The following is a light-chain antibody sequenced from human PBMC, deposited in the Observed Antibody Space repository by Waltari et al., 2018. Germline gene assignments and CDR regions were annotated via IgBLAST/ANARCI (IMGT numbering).Light chain of an antibody. CDR3: SSWDASLNGVV. J-gene: IGLJ2*01. Sequence: QSVLTQPPSASGTPGQTITIPCSGSSSNIGGFTVNWYQQLPGTAPKLLIYSNFQRPSGVPDRFSGSKSGTSASLAIVGLQSEDEADYYCSSWDASLNGVVFGGGTKLTVL. V-gene: IGLV1-44*01. CDR2: SNF. CDR1: SSNIGGFT.